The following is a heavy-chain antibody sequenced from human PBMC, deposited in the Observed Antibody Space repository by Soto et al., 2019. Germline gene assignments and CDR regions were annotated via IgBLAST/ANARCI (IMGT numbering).Heavy chain of an antibody. V-gene: IGHV4-4*07. D-gene: IGHD3-16*02. CDR1: GGAIMIYY. CDR3: ARDIVRDGIDV. CDR2: IYTTGST. J-gene: IGHJ6*02. Sequence: PSETLSLTCSVSGGAIMIYYWTLIRQAAGKGQEWIGRIYTTGSTNYNPSLKGRVTMSVDTYKNQFSLRLSSVTDADTAVYYCARDIVRDGIDVWGQGTTITVSS.